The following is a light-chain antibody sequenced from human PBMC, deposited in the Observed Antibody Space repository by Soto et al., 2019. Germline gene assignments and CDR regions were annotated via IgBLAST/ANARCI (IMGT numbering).Light chain of an antibody. V-gene: IGKV1-6*01. CDR3: QQYDNLPT. CDR2: AAS. CDR1: QGIRND. Sequence: AIQMTQSPSSLSASVGDRVTITCRASQGIRNDLGWYQQKPGKAPKLLIYAASSLQSGVPSRFSGSGSGTDFTLTISSLQPEDFATYYCQQYDNLPTFGQGTRLEIK. J-gene: IGKJ5*01.